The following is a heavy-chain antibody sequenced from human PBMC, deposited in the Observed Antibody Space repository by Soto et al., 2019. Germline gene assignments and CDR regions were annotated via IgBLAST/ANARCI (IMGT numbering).Heavy chain of an antibody. V-gene: IGHV1-8*01. CDR3: ARGDSSGWYYWFDP. D-gene: IGHD6-19*01. J-gene: IGHJ5*02. CDR1: GYTFTSYV. Sequence: ASVKVSCKASGYTFTSYVINWVRQATGQGLEWMGWMNPNSGNTGYAQKFQGRVTMTRNTSISTAYMELSSLRSEDTAVYYCARGDSSGWYYWFDPWGQGTLVTVSS. CDR2: MNPNSGNT.